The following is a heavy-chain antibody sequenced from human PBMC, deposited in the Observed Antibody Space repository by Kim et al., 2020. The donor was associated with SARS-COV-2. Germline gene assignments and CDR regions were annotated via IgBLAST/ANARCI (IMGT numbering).Heavy chain of an antibody. CDR3: ALQYYYDSSGYYNDY. V-gene: IGHV4-30-2*01. J-gene: IGHJ4*02. CDR2: IYHSGST. CDR1: GGSISSGGYS. D-gene: IGHD3-22*01. Sequence: SETLSLTCAVSGGSISSGGYSWSWIRQPPGKGLEWIGYIYHSGSTYYNPSLKSRVTISVDRSKNQFSLKLSSVTAADTAVYYCALQYYYDSSGYYNDYWGQGTLVTVSS.